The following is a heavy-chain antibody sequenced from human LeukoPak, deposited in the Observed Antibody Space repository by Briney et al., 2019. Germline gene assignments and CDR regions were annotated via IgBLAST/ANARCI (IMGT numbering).Heavy chain of an antibody. D-gene: IGHD6-6*01. J-gene: IGHJ4*02. CDR2: ISGSGHDI. V-gene: IGHV3-11*04. CDR1: GFTFSDSY. Sequence: PLGSLRLSCAASGFTFSDSYMTWVRQAPGKGVGWVAYISGSGHDINYSESAKGRFTISRDNAKNSLYLQMSSLRVEDTAVYYCTRDPRHLGSWGQGTLVTVSS. CDR3: TRDPRHLGS.